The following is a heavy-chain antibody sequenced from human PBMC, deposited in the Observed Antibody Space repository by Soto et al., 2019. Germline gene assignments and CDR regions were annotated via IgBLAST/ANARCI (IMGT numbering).Heavy chain of an antibody. Sequence: GASVKVSCKASGYTFTSYGISWVRLAPGQGLEWMGWISAYNGNTNYAQKLQGRVTMTTDTSTSTAYMELRSLRSDDTAVYYCARDLPRALGVRILCLDVWGQGITVTVSS. CDR2: ISAYNGNT. V-gene: IGHV1-18*01. CDR1: GYTFTSYG. J-gene: IGHJ6*02. D-gene: IGHD3-10*01. CDR3: ARDLPRALGVRILCLDV.